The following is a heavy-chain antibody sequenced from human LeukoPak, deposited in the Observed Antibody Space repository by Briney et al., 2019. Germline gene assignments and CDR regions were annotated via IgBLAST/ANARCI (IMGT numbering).Heavy chain of an antibody. CDR3: ARDPRWLTPDCTSTSCYENYFDP. J-gene: IGHJ5*02. CDR1: GYSISSGYQ. CDR2: IYYTGSA. V-gene: IGHV4-38-2*02. D-gene: IGHD2-2*01. Sequence: PSDTLSLTCVVSGYSISSGYQWAWIRQSPGKGLEWIGSIYYTGSAHYNPSLQSRVTISVDTSNNQFSLRLNSVTAADTAVYYCARDPRWLTPDCTSTSCYENYFDPWGQGTLVTASS.